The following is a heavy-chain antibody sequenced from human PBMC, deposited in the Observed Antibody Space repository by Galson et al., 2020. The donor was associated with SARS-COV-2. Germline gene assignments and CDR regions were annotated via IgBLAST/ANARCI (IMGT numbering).Heavy chain of an antibody. CDR2: IKGDGSET. J-gene: IGHJ4*02. V-gene: IGHV3-7*01. CDR3: SREGWQGGY. CDR1: GFTFSSYW. D-gene: IGHD6-19*01. Sequence: GGSLRLSCAASGFTFSSYWMHWVRQAPGKGLEWVANIKGDGSETNYADFVKGRFSISRDNAANSLYLQMNSLRVEDSAVYYCSREGWQGGYWGQGTRVTVSS.